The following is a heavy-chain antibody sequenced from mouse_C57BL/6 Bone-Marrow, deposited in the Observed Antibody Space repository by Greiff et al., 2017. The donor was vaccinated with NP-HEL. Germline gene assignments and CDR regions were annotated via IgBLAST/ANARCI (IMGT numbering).Heavy chain of an antibody. CDR3: LLGPYYFDY. V-gene: IGHV1-7*01. Sequence: QVQLQQSGAELAKPGASVKLSCKASGYTFTSYWMHWVKQRPGQGLEWIGYINPSSGYTKYNQKFKDKATLTADKSYSTAYMQLSSLTYEDSAVYYCLLGPYYFDYWGQGTTLTVSS. D-gene: IGHD4-1*01. CDR1: GYTFTSYW. CDR2: INPSSGYT. J-gene: IGHJ2*01.